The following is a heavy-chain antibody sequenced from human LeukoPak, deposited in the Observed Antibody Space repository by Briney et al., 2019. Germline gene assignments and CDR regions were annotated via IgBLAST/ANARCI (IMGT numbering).Heavy chain of an antibody. J-gene: IGHJ6*03. CDR1: GFTFTNYA. CDR3: AKGAVESLDYYFYMEV. CDR2: ISGSGGTT. Sequence: PGGSLRLSCAASGFTFTNYAMTWVRQAPGKGLQWVSSISGSGGTTYIADSVKGRFTISRDNSKNTLFLEMSSLGVEDTALYYCAKGAVESLDYYFYMEVWGTGTTVTVSS. D-gene: IGHD2-15*01. V-gene: IGHV3-23*01.